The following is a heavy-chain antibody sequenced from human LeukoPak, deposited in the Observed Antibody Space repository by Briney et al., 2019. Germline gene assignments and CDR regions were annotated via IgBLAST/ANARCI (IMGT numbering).Heavy chain of an antibody. CDR3: AGVGDGYTRGYFDY. J-gene: IGHJ4*02. D-gene: IGHD5-24*01. CDR2: IKQDGSEK. CDR1: GLTFSSYW. Sequence: GGSLRLSCAASGLTFSSYWMSWVRQAPGKGLEWVANIKQDGSEKYYVDSVKGRFTISRDNAKNSLYLQMNSLRAEDTAVYYCAGVGDGYTRGYFDYWGQGTLVTVSS. V-gene: IGHV3-7*03.